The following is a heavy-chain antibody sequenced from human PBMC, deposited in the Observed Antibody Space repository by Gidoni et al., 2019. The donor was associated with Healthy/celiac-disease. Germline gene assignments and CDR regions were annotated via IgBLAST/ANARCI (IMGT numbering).Heavy chain of an antibody. CDR2: IWYDGSNK. CDR1: GFTFSSYG. D-gene: IGHD4-17*01. CDR3: AREDYGGKNDAFDI. Sequence: QVQLVESGGGVVQPGRSLRLSCAASGFTFSSYGMHWVRQAPGKGLEWVAVIWYDGSNKYYADSVKGRFTISRDNSKNTLYLQMNSLRAEDTAVYYCAREDYGGKNDAFDIWGQGTMVTVSS. J-gene: IGHJ3*02. V-gene: IGHV3-33*01.